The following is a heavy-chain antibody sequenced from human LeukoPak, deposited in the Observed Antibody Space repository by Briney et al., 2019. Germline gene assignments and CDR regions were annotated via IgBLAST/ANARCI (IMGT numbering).Heavy chain of an antibody. CDR3: ASARPGVVPAANRPTHYFDY. CDR1: GGSISSYY. CDR2: IYYSGSTNYNPSLGST. J-gene: IGHJ4*02. D-gene: IGHD2-2*01. V-gene: IGHV4-59*12. Sequence: SETLSLTCTVSGGSISSYYWSWIRQPPGKRLEWIGYIYYSGSTNYNPSLGSTNYNPSLKSRVTISVDTSKNQFSLKLSSVTAADTAVYYCASARPGVVPAANRPTHYFDYWGQGTLVTVSS.